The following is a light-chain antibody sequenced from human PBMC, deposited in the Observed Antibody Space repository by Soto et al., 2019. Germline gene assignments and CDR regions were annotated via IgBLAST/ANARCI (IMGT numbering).Light chain of an antibody. J-gene: IGLJ1*01. CDR1: SSDVGAYNL. Sequence: QSVLTQPASVSGSPGQSITISCTGTSSDVGAYNLVSWYQHLPDKAPKLIISEVTNRPSGVSDRFSGSKSGNTASLTISGLQPEDEADYYCASLTTTNFVSGSGTQVTVL. CDR2: EVT. V-gene: IGLV2-14*01. CDR3: ASLTTTNFV.